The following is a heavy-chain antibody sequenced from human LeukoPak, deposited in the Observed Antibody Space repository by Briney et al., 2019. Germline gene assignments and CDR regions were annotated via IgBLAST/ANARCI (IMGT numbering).Heavy chain of an antibody. D-gene: IGHD3-22*01. Sequence: SETLSLTCTVSGGSISSYYWSWIRQPPGKGLEWIGYIYYSGSTNYNPSLKSRVTISVDTSKNQFSLKLSSVTAADTAVYYCPNNLNYYNISGYSTARPNTEAFNIWGQGPMATVFS. CDR3: PNNLNYYNISGYSTARPNTEAFNI. J-gene: IGHJ3*02. CDR2: IYYSGST. CDR1: GGSISSYY. V-gene: IGHV4-59*08.